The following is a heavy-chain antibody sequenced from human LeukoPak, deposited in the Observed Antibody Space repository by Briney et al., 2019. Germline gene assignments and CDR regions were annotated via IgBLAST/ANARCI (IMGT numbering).Heavy chain of an antibody. Sequence: PGGSLRLSYAASGFTFGSYAMTWVRQAPGKGLEWVSSISAAGSNIQYADSVKGRFTISRDNSKTTLYLQMNSLSAEDTAVYYCAKEEGNWGSSYDYWGQGTLVTVSS. CDR3: AKEEGNWGSSYDY. CDR2: ISAAGSNI. J-gene: IGHJ4*02. D-gene: IGHD7-27*01. CDR1: GFTFGSYA. V-gene: IGHV3-23*01.